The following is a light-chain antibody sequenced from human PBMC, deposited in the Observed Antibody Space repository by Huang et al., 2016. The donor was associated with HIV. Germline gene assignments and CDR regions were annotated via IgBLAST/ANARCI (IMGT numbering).Light chain of an antibody. CDR2: LGS. Sequence: DIVMTQSPLSLPVTPGEPASISCRSSQSLIHSNGNNYLDWYLQKPGQSPQLLIYLGSNRASGVPDRFSDGGSGTYFTLNISRVEAEDVGIYYCMQVLQTPRTFGQGTKVEI. CDR1: QSLIHSNGNNY. J-gene: IGKJ1*01. CDR3: MQVLQTPRT. V-gene: IGKV2-28*01.